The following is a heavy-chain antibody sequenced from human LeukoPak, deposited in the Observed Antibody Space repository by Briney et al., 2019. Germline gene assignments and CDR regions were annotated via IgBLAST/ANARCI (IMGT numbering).Heavy chain of an antibody. CDR1: GGSFSGYY. V-gene: IGHV4-34*01. Sequence: SETLSLTCAVYGGSFSGYYWSWIRQPPGKGLEWIGEINHSGSTNYNPSLKSRVTISVDTSKNQFSLKLSSVTAADTAVYYCARCGYSGYDLWALDYWGQGTLVTVSS. CDR2: INHSGST. CDR3: ARCGYSGYDLWALDY. D-gene: IGHD5-12*01. J-gene: IGHJ4*02.